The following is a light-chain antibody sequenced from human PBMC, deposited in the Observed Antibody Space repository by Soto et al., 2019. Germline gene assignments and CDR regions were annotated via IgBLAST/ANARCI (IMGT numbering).Light chain of an antibody. J-gene: IGKJ4*01. CDR1: QSLLHSNGYNC. Sequence: DIVMTQSPLSLPVTPGEPASISCRSSQSLLHSNGYNCLDWYLQKPGQSPQLLIYLGSNRASRVPDRFSGSGSGKDFTLKISRVEAEDVGVYYCMQALQTPITFGGGTKVEIK. V-gene: IGKV2-28*01. CDR2: LGS. CDR3: MQALQTPIT.